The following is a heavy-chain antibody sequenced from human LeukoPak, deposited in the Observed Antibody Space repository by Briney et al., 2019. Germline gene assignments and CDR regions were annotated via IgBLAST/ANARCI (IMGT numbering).Heavy chain of an antibody. CDR3: ARDRHTAMVYYYYMDV. CDR2: ISPSSHYI. CDR1: GFTFSNYS. V-gene: IGHV3-21*04. Sequence: GGSLRLSCVGSGFTFSNYSINWVRQAPGKGLEWVSSISPSSHYIYYADSVRGRFTISRDNARNSLYLQMNSLRDEDTAVYYCARDRHTAMVYYYYMDVWGTGTTVTVSS. J-gene: IGHJ6*03. D-gene: IGHD5-18*01.